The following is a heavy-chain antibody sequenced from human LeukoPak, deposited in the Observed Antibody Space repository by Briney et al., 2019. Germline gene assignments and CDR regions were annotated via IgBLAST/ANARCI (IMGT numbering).Heavy chain of an antibody. CDR3: AREKRGTYSPIDY. J-gene: IGHJ4*02. V-gene: IGHV3-23*01. CDR1: GFTFSTYA. D-gene: IGHD1-26*01. Sequence: PGGSLRLSCAASGFTFSTYAMTWVRQAPGQGLEWVSGISEGGANTYYADSVKGRFTISRDDAKNSLYLQMNSLRAEDTAIYYCAREKRGTYSPIDYWGQGTLVAVSS. CDR2: ISEGGANT.